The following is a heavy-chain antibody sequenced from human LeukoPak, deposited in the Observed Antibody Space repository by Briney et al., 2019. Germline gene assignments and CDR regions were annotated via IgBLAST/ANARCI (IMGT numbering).Heavy chain of an antibody. J-gene: IGHJ5*02. CDR2: IYYSGST. CDR3: ARTQQWLATGGWYWFDT. D-gene: IGHD6-19*01. CDR1: GGSISSYY. Sequence: PSETLSLTCTVSGGSISSYYWSWIRQPPGKGLEWIGYIYYSGSTNYNPSLKSRVTISVDTSKNQFSLRLSSVTAADTAVYYCARTQQWLATGGWYWFDTWGQGTLVTVSS. V-gene: IGHV4-59*01.